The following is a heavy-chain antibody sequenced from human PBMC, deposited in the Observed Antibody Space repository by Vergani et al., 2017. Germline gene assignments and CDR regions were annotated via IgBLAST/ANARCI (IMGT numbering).Heavy chain of an antibody. CDR1: GFTVSSNY. CDR3: AKDMRNPVMVRGVIHRPALSVSGAFDI. CDR2: IYSGGST. V-gene: IGHV3-53*04. J-gene: IGHJ3*02. D-gene: IGHD3-10*01. Sequence: EVQLVESGGGLVQPGGSLRLSCAASGFTVSSNYMSWVRQAPGKGLEWVSVIYSGGSTYYADSVKGRFTISRDNSKNTLYLQMNSLRAEDTAVYYCAKDMRNPVMVRGVIHRPALSVSGAFDIWGQGTMVTVSS.